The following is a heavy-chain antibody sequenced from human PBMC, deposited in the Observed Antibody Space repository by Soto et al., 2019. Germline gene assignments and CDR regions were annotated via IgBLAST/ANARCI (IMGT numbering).Heavy chain of an antibody. J-gene: IGHJ4*02. CDR3: ARDPAAGDN. CDR1: GFTFSAYS. V-gene: IGHV3-21*01. D-gene: IGHD6-25*01. Sequence: GGSLRLSCAASGFTFSAYSMNWVRQTPGKGLEWVSSITTSFHMFYADSVKGRFTISRDNSKNSLYLQMNSLSAEDTAVYYCARDPAAGDNWGLGTLVTVSS. CDR2: ITTSFHM.